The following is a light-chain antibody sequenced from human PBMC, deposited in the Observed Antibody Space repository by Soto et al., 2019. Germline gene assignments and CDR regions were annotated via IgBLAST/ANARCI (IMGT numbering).Light chain of an antibody. CDR2: GAS. Sequence: DIVLTQSPATLSLSPGERATLSCRASQSVGSYLAWFQHKPGQAPRLLIYGASNRATDIPGRFSGRGSGTDFTLTISSLESGDSAVYYCQQRDKWPRTLVQGTKLEIK. J-gene: IGKJ2*01. CDR3: QQRDKWPRT. V-gene: IGKV3-11*01. CDR1: QSVGSY.